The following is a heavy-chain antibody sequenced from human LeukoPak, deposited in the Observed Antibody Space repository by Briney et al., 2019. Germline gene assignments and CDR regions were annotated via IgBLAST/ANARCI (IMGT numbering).Heavy chain of an antibody. CDR1: GFTFSGYS. V-gene: IGHV3-21*01. CDR3: ARAPLSGNSYSGSYYPDY. J-gene: IGHJ4*02. Sequence: PGGSLRLSCTASGFTFSGYSMNWIRQAPGKGLEWVSSISSSTNHISYVDSVKGRFTISRDNAKNSLYLQMNSLRAEDTAVYYCARAPLSGNSYSGSYYPDYWGQGTLVTVSS. D-gene: IGHD1-26*01. CDR2: ISSSTNHI.